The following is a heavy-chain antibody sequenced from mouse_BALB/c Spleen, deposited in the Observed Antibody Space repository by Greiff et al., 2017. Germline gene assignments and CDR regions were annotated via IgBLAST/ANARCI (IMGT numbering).Heavy chain of an antibody. J-gene: IGHJ2*01. CDR1: GYSITSGYY. Sequence: ESGPGLVKPSQSLSLTCSVTGYSITSGYYWNWIRQFPGNKLEWMGYISYDGSNNYNPSLKNRISITRDTSKNQFFLKLNSVTTEDTATYYCARDGNLGFDYWGQGTTLTVSS. CDR3: ARDGNLGFDY. V-gene: IGHV3-6*02. D-gene: IGHD2-1*01. CDR2: ISYDGSN.